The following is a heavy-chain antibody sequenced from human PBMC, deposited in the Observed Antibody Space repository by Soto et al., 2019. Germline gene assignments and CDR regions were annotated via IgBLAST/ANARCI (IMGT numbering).Heavy chain of an antibody. D-gene: IGHD3-22*01. J-gene: IGHJ5*02. V-gene: IGHV3-23*01. CDR1: GFTFSSYV. CDR2: ISGSGGST. Sequence: GGSLRLSCAVSGFTFSSYVMSWVRQAPGKGLEWVSAISGSGGSTYYTDSVKGRFTISRDNSKNTLYLQMNSLRADDTAVYYCAKVGYYDSSGHNWFDPRGQGPLVTLSS. CDR3: AKVGYYDSSGHNWFDP.